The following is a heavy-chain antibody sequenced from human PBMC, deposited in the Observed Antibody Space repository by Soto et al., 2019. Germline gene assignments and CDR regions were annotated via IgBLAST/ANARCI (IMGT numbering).Heavy chain of an antibody. CDR1: GGTFSSYA. CDR2: IIPIFGTA. J-gene: IGHJ4*02. D-gene: IGHD2-15*01. Sequence: QVQLVQSGAEVKKPGSSVKVSCKASGGTFSSYAISRVRQAPGQGLEWMGGIIPIFGTANYAQKFQGRVTITADETTSTAYMEQSSLRSDDPGVYYCARGGRYCSRGSCYSDCWGQGTLVTLSS. V-gene: IGHV1-69*12. CDR3: ARGGRYCSRGSCYSDC.